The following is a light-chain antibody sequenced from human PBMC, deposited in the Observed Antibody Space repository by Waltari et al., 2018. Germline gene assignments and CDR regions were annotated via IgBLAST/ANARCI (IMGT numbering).Light chain of an antibody. CDR3: QQYHSYSLT. J-gene: IGKJ4*01. V-gene: IGKV1-5*03. CDR1: QSISSW. CDR2: KAS. Sequence: DIQMTQSPSTLSASVGDRVTITCRASQSISSWLAWYQQKPGKAPTLRIYKASTLESGVPSRFSGSGSGTEFTLTISSLQPDDFATYYCQQYHSYSLTFGGGTKVEIK.